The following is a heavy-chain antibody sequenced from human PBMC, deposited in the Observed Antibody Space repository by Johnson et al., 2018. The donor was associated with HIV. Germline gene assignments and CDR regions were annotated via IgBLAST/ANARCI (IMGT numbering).Heavy chain of an antibody. J-gene: IGHJ3*02. CDR1: GFTFSDYY. V-gene: IGHV3-11*04. Sequence: QVHLVESGGGLVKPGGSLRLSCAASGFTFSDYYMSWIRQAPGKGLEWVSGINWNGGSTGYADSVKGRFTISRDNSKNTLYLQMNNLRVEDTAVYYCARDQWLAGAILGVGAFDIWGQGTMVTVSS. CDR3: ARDQWLAGAILGVGAFDI. D-gene: IGHD6-19*01. CDR2: INWNGGST.